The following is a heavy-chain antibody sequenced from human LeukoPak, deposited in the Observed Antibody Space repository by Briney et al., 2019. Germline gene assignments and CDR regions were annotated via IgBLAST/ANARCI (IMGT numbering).Heavy chain of an antibody. CDR2: IYYSGST. D-gene: IGHD6-13*01. V-gene: IGHV4-30-4*07. J-gene: IGHJ5*02. Sequence: SQTLSLTCAVSGGSISSGGYSWSWIRQPPGKGLEWIGYIYYSGSTYYNPSLKSRVTISVDTSKNQFSLKLSSVTAADTAVYYCARARRGWGQLGIDPWGQGTLVTVSS. CDR3: ARARRGWGQLGIDP. CDR1: GGSISSGGYS.